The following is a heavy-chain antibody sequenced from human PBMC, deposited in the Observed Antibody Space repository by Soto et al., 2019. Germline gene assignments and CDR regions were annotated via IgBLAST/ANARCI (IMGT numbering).Heavy chain of an antibody. CDR1: GGSVSSGSYY. J-gene: IGHJ6*02. V-gene: IGHV4-61*01. CDR2: IYYSGST. Sequence: NPSETLSLTCTVSGGSVSSGSYYWSWIRQPPGKGLEWIGYIYYSGSTNYNPSLKSRVTISVDTSKNQFSLKLSSVTAADTAVYYCARDYCSGGSCYSVRYGMDVWGQGTTVTVSS. D-gene: IGHD2-15*01. CDR3: ARDYCSGGSCYSVRYGMDV.